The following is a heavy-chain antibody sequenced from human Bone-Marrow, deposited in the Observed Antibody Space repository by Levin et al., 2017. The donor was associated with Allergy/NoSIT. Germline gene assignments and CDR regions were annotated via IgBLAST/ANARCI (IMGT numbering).Heavy chain of an antibody. CDR2: IHYAGST. J-gene: IGHJ4*02. CDR3: ARDEYPEI. CDR1: GGSILNSY. Sequence: SQTLSLTCSVSGGSILNSYWAWIRQPPGKGLEWIGYIHYAGSTNYNPSLKGRLTISVDTSKNQFSLKLTAVTAADSAVYYCARDEYPEIWGQGTLVTVSS. V-gene: IGHV4-59*01. D-gene: IGHD1-14*01.